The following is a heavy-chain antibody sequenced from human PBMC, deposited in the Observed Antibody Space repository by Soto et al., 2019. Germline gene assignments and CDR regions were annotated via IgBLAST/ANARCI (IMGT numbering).Heavy chain of an antibody. CDR3: ASYSYYYDSSGYYSHYYYGMDV. CDR2: IYPGDSDT. Sequence: GESLKISCKGSGYSFTSYWIGWVRQMPGKGLEWMGIIYPGDSDTRYSPSFQGQVTISADKSISTAYLQWSSLKASGTAMYYCASYSYYYDSSGYYSHYYYGMDVWGQGTTVTVS. CDR1: GYSFTSYW. D-gene: IGHD3-22*01. V-gene: IGHV5-51*01. J-gene: IGHJ6*02.